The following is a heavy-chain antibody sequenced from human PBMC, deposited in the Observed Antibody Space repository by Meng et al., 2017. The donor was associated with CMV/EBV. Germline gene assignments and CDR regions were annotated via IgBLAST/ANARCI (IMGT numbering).Heavy chain of an antibody. CDR2: TYYRSKWYN. Sequence: SETLSLTCAISGDSVSSNSAAWNWIRQSPSRGLEWLVRTYYRSKWYNDYAVSVKSRITINPDTSKNQFSLQLNSVTPEDTAVYYCARETTGSAYGDYDDAFDIWGQGTMVTVSS. CDR1: GDSVSSNSAA. CDR3: ARETTGSAYGDYDDAFDI. J-gene: IGHJ3*02. V-gene: IGHV6-1*01. D-gene: IGHD4-17*01.